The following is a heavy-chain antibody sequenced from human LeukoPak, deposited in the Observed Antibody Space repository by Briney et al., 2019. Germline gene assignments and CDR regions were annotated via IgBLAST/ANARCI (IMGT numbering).Heavy chain of an antibody. CDR1: AGSIIRDGFY. D-gene: IGHD6-25*01. CDR2: IFYSGNT. Sequence: PSACLSLTCTVSAGSIIRDGFYWGWIRQPPGKGLEWIGSIFYSGNTYYNSSLKSRVTISVDKSKNQFSLILTSVTAADTAVYYCARDCCGYRSWFAPWSQGTLVTVSS. V-gene: IGHV4-39*07. CDR3: ARDCCGYRSWFAP. J-gene: IGHJ5*02.